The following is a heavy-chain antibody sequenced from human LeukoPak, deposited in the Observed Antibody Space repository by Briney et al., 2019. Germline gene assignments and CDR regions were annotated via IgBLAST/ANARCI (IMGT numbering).Heavy chain of an antibody. CDR2: IYYSGST. CDR3: AREWGETYYYMDV. D-gene: IGHD3-16*01. CDR1: GDSISSYY. V-gene: IGHV4-4*08. J-gene: IGHJ6*03. Sequence: KPSETLSLTCTVSGDSISSYYWSWIRQPPGKGLEWIGYIYYSGSTNYNPSLKSRVTISVDTSKNQFSLKLSSVTAADTAVYYCAREWGETYYYMDVWGKGTTVTVSS.